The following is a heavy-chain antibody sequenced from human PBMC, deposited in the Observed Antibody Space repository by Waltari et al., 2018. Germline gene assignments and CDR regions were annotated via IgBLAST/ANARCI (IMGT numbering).Heavy chain of an antibody. V-gene: IGHV3-30*04. Sequence: QVQLVESGGGVVQPGRSLRLSCAASEFTFSSFAMHWVRQAPGKGLEWVAVISYNGRNIYYGDSVKGRFTISRDNAKKMLYLQMNSLRAEDTAVYYCARDLCDRTNCHGMDVWGQGTTVTVSS. CDR2: ISYNGRNI. CDR3: ARDLCDRTNCHGMDV. CDR1: EFTFSSFA. J-gene: IGHJ6*02. D-gene: IGHD1-1*01.